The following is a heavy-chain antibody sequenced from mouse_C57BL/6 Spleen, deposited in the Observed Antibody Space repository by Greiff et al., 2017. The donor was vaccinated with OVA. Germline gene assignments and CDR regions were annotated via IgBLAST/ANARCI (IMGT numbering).Heavy chain of an antibody. D-gene: IGHD2-1*01. Sequence: EVMLVESGGGLVQPGGSLSLSCAASGFTFTDYYLSWVRQPPGKALEWLGFIRNIANGYTTEYSASLKGRFTISRDNSQSILYLQMNALRAEDSATYYCARYINYGNYDYYAMDYWGQGTSVTVSS. CDR1: GFTFTDYY. CDR3: ARYINYGNYDYYAMDY. CDR2: IRNIANGYTT. J-gene: IGHJ4*01. V-gene: IGHV7-3*01.